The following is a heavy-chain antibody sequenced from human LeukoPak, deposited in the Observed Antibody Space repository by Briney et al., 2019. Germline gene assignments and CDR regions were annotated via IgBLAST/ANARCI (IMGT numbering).Heavy chain of an antibody. CDR3: AKGVRSWSPFDP. V-gene: IGHV3-23*01. Sequence: PGGSLRLSCAASGFTFRSYAMSWVRQAPGKGLEWVSTLGGSDSSTYYADSVKGRFTISRDNSKNTLYLQMNSLRAEDTAVYYCAKGVRSWSPFDPWGQGTLVTVSS. CDR1: GFTFRSYA. J-gene: IGHJ5*02. D-gene: IGHD6-13*01. CDR2: LGGSDSST.